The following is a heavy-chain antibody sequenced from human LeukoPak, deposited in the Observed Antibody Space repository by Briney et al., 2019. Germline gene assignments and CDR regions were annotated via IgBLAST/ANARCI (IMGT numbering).Heavy chain of an antibody. V-gene: IGHV3-66*01. Sequence: GGSLRLSCAASGFTVSSSFMSWVRQAPGKGLEWVSVIYTGGSTYYADSVKGRFTISRDNAKNSLYLQMNSLRAEDTALYYCARDYDSSGYSDAFDIWGQGTMVTVSS. D-gene: IGHD3-22*01. CDR1: GFTVSSSF. J-gene: IGHJ3*02. CDR2: IYTGGST. CDR3: ARDYDSSGYSDAFDI.